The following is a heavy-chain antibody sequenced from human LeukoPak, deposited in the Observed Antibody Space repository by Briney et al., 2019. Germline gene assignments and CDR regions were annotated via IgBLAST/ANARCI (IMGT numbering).Heavy chain of an antibody. V-gene: IGHV3-23*01. Sequence: GGSLRLSCAASGFTFSSYAMNWVRQAPGKGLGWVSSLSGSGRTTYYADSVKGRFTISRDNSKNTVFLQMDSLSAEDTALYYCAKDRSSVWWHDFDSWGQETLVTVSS. CDR2: LSGSGRTT. CDR1: GFTFSSYA. J-gene: IGHJ4*02. D-gene: IGHD6-19*01. CDR3: AKDRSSVWWHDFDS.